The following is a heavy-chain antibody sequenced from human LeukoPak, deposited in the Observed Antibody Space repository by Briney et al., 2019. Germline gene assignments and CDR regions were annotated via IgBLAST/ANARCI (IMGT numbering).Heavy chain of an antibody. CDR2: IYPGDSDT. D-gene: IGHD6-13*01. Sequence: GGTLEISCEGSGSNFTSYWIGGGRPVQGKGLEGMGIIYPGDSDTKYSPSFQGQVTISADKSITTAYLQWSSLKASDTAMYYCARWAAAEDYYGMDVWGQGTTVTVSS. CDR3: ARWAAAEDYYGMDV. CDR1: GSNFTSYW. J-gene: IGHJ6*02. V-gene: IGHV5-51*01.